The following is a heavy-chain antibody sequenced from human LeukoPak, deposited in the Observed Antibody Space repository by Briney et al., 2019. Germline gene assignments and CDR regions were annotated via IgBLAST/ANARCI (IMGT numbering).Heavy chain of an antibody. D-gene: IGHD4-17*01. J-gene: IGHJ4*02. Sequence: SGTLSLTCTVSGYSISSGYFWGWIRQPPGKGLEWIGSFYHSGITYYNPSLKSRVTISVEMSKNQFSLKLSSVTAADTAVYYCARDYNPDYGDYEGGSLDYWGQGTLVTVSS. CDR1: GYSISSGYF. CDR2: FYHSGIT. CDR3: ARDYNPDYGDYEGGSLDY. V-gene: IGHV4-38-2*02.